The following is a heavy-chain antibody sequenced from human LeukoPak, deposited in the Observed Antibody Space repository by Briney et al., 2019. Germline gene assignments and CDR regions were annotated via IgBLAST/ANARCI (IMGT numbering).Heavy chain of an antibody. CDR3: ARAYYYDSSGYYYL. CDR2: IYPGDSDT. D-gene: IGHD3-22*01. Sequence: GVSLQISCQGSGYSFTSYWIGWVRQMPGKGLEWMGIIYPGDSDTRYSPSFQGQVTISADKSISTAYLQWSSLKASDTAMYYCARAYYYDSSGYYYLWGQGTLVTVSS. V-gene: IGHV5-51*01. CDR1: GYSFTSYW. J-gene: IGHJ5*02.